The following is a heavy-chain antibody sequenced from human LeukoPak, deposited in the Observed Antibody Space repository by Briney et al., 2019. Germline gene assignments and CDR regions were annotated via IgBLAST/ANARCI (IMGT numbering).Heavy chain of an antibody. CDR3: ASLYYYDSRNAFDI. CDR2: ISAYNGNT. CDR1: GYTFTSYG. V-gene: IGHV1-18*01. D-gene: IGHD3-22*01. J-gene: IGHJ3*02. Sequence: GASVKVSCKASGYTFTSYGISWVRQAPGQGLEWMGWISAYNGNTNYAQKLQGRVTMTTDTSTSTAYMELRSLRSDDTAVYYCASLYYYDSRNAFDIRGQGTMVTVSS.